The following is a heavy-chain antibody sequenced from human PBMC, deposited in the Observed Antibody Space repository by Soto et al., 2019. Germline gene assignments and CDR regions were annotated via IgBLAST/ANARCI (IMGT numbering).Heavy chain of an antibody. J-gene: IGHJ4*02. D-gene: IGHD3-22*01. V-gene: IGHV1-69*13. Sequence: SVKVSCKASGGTFSSYAISWVRQAPGQGLEWMGGIIPIFGTANYAQKFQGRVTITADESTSTAYMELSSLRSEDTAVYYCARSMVTYYYDSSGYPFDYWGQGTLVTVSS. CDR2: IIPIFGTA. CDR3: ARSMVTYYYDSSGYPFDY. CDR1: GGTFSSYA.